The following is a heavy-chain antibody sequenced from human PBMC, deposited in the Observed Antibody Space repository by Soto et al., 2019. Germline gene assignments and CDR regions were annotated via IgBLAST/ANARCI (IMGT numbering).Heavy chain of an antibody. CDR3: ARAVVPTTATTSNWFDP. D-gene: IGHD4-17*01. CDR1: GYTFTTYY. CDR2: INPSGGST. V-gene: IGHV1-46*01. Sequence: GASVKVSCKASGYTFTTYYLHWVRQAPGQGLEWMGIINPSGGSTNYAQRFQGRVTMTSDTSTSTVYMELSSLRADDTAVYYCARAVVPTTATTSNWFDPWGQGTLVTVSS. J-gene: IGHJ5*02.